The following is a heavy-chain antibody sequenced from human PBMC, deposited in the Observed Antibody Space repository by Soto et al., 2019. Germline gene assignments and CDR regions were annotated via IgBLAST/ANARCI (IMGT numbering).Heavy chain of an antibody. CDR2: IYWDDNK. V-gene: IGHV2-5*02. J-gene: IGHJ4*02. Sequence: QITLKESGPTLVKPTQTLTLTCTFSGFSLSTSGVGVGWIRQPPGKALEWLAVIYWDDNKHYSPSLRSRLTITKDTSKNQVVLTMTNMDPMDTGTYYCAHKGPEAWPHDCWGQGTLVTVSS. CDR3: AHKGPEAWPHDC. CDR1: GFSLSTSGVG.